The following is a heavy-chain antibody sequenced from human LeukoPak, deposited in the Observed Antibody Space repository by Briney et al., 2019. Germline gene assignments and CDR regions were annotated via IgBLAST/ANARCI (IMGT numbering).Heavy chain of an antibody. D-gene: IGHD3-22*01. CDR3: AKIYGSSAYFPDY. CDR1: GFTFSSYA. V-gene: IGHV3-30-3*01. Sequence: PGGSLRLSCAASGFTFSSYAMHWVRQAPGKGLEWVAVISYGGSNKYYADSVKGRFTISRDNSKYTLYLQMNSLRPEDTAVYYCAKIYGSSAYFPDYWGQGTLVTVSS. CDR2: ISYGGSNK. J-gene: IGHJ4*02.